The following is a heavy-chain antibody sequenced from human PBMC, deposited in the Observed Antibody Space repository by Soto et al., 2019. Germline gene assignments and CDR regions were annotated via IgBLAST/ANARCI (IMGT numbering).Heavy chain of an antibody. CDR3: ARVLLGGSSVEVWFDP. V-gene: IGHV4-30-4*01. CDR2: IYYSVST. CDR1: GGSISSGDYY. D-gene: IGHD2-15*01. J-gene: IGHJ5*02. Sequence: QVQLQESGPGLVKPSQTLSLTCTVSGGSISSGDYYWSWIRQPPGKGLEWIGYIYYSVSTYYNPSLKSRFTISVDTSKNQCSLKLSSVTAADTAVYYCARVLLGGSSVEVWFDPWGQGTLVTVSS.